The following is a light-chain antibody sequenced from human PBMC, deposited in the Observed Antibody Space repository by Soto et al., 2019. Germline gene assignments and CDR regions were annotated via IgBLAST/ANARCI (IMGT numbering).Light chain of an antibody. Sequence: QSALTQPASVSGSPGQSITISCTGTSSVVGGYNYVSWYQQHPGKAPKLMIYDVSNRPSGVSNRFSGSKSGNTASLTISGLQAEDEADYYCSSYTRSSPYVFGTGTKVTVL. J-gene: IGLJ1*01. V-gene: IGLV2-14*01. CDR2: DVS. CDR3: SSYTRSSPYV. CDR1: SSVVGGYNY.